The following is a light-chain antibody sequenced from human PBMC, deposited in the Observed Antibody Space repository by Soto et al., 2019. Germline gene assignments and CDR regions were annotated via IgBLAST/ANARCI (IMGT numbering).Light chain of an antibody. Sequence: QSALTQPPSVSGAPGQRVTISCTGSSSNIGAGYDVHWYQQLPGTAPKLLIYGNSNRPSGVPDRFSGSKSGTSASLAITGLQAEDEAVYYCQSYDSSLSGYVFGTGTKVTVL. CDR1: SSNIGAGYD. J-gene: IGLJ1*01. CDR2: GNS. V-gene: IGLV1-40*01. CDR3: QSYDSSLSGYV.